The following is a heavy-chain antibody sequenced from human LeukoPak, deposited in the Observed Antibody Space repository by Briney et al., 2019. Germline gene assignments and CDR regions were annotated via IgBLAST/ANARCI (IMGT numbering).Heavy chain of an antibody. J-gene: IGHJ4*02. V-gene: IGHV3-21*01. D-gene: IGHD4-17*01. CDR3: ATRVTTFLQ. Sequence: GGSLRLSCVGSNFTFSSYTLNWVRQAPGKGLEWLSSISSSGSNIYYADSVKGRFTISRDNAKTSLFLQMNSLRAEDSAVYYCATRVTTFLQWGQGTVVTVSS. CDR1: NFTFSSYT. CDR2: ISSSGSNI.